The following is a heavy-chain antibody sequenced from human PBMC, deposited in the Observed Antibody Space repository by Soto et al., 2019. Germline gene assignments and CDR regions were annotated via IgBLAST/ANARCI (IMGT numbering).Heavy chain of an antibody. V-gene: IGHV4-59*01. CDR2: IYYSGST. Sequence: QVQLQESGPGLVKPSETLSLTCTVSGGSISSYYWSWIRQPPGKGLEWIGYIYYSGSTHYNPSLKSRVTISVDTSKNQFSLKLSSVTAADTAVYYCAGALSHCSGGSCYSRYWYFDLWGRGTLVTVSS. J-gene: IGHJ2*01. D-gene: IGHD2-15*01. CDR1: GGSISSYY. CDR3: AGALSHCSGGSCYSRYWYFDL.